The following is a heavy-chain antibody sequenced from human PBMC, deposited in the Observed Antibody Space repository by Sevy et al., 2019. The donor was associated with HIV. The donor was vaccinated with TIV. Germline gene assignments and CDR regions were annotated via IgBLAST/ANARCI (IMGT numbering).Heavy chain of an antibody. V-gene: IGHV4-39*02. CDR2: IYYSGST. CDR3: AREGPRIAQFDY. J-gene: IGHJ4*02. CDR1: GGSVSSSSYY. Sequence: SETLSLTCTVSGGSVSSSSYYWGWIRQPPEKGLDWIGRIYYSGSTYYNPSLNSRVTISVDTSKNQFSLKVRSVTAADTAGYYCAREGPRIAQFDYWGQGALVTVSS. D-gene: IGHD6-13*01.